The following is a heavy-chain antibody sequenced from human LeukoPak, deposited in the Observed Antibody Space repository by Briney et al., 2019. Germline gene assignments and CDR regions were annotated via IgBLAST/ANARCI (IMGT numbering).Heavy chain of an antibody. J-gene: IGHJ4*02. V-gene: IGHV4-30-4*01. CDR3: ARVAALGDYYSDY. CDR2: IYYSGSA. Sequence: KASETLSLTCTVSGASINSGNYYWSWLRQPPGKGPEWIGYIYYSGSAFYNPSLKSRVTISVDTSKSQFSLSLSSVTAADTAVYYCARVAALGDYYSDYWGQGTLVAVSS. CDR1: GASINSGNYY. D-gene: IGHD2-21*01.